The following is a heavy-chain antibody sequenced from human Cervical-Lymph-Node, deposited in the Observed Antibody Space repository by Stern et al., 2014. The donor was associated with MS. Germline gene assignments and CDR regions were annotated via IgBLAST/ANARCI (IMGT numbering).Heavy chain of an antibody. Sequence: VQLVESGAEVKKPGSSVKVSCTASGDTFSSYAINWVRQAPGQGLEWMGGITPVCGTTNYAQNFQGRVTITADKSTNTAYMELMTLRSEDTAVYYCARGGGLVGYFDYWGQGTLVSVSS. CDR2: ITPVCGTT. D-gene: IGHD1-26*01. CDR3: ARGGGLVGYFDY. CDR1: GDTFSSYA. V-gene: IGHV1-69*06. J-gene: IGHJ4*02.